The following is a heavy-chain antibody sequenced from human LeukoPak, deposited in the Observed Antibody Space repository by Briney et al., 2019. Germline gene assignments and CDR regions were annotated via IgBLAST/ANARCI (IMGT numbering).Heavy chain of an antibody. V-gene: IGHV3-33*01. CDR1: GFTFSSYG. D-gene: IGHD6-25*01. CDR2: IWYDGSNK. Sequence: PGGSLRLSCAASGFTFSSYGMHWVRQAPGKGLEWVAVIWYDGSNKYYADSVKGRFTISRDNSKNTLYLQMNSLRAEDTDVYSCARDPYSSGRGYYGMDVWGKGTTVTVSS. J-gene: IGHJ6*04. CDR3: ARDPYSSGRGYYGMDV.